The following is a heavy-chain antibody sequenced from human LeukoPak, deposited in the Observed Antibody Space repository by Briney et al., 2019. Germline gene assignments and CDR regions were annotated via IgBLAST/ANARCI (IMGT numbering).Heavy chain of an antibody. J-gene: IGHJ6*03. CDR1: GFTFSSYS. V-gene: IGHV3-21*01. Sequence: PGGSLRLSCAASGFTFSSYSMNRVRLAPGKGLEWVSSITSSSSYAFYADSVKGRFTISRDNAKNSLDLQMNSLRAEDTAVYYCARDPYSGGYSVDLYYYYMDVWGKGTTVTVSS. D-gene: IGHD1-26*01. CDR2: ITSSSSYA. CDR3: ARDPYSGGYSVDLYYYYMDV.